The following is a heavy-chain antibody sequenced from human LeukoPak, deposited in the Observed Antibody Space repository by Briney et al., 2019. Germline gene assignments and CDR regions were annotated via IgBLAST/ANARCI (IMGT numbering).Heavy chain of an antibody. J-gene: IGHJ5*02. CDR1: GYTFTSYD. V-gene: IGHV1-8*01. Sequence: GASVKVSCKASGYTFTSYDINWVRQATGQGLEWMGWMNPNSGNTGYAQKFQGRVTMTRNTSISTAYMELSSLRSEDTAVYYCARGPPKRYSSSWYSPADWFDPWGQGTLVTVSS. CDR2: MNPNSGNT. D-gene: IGHD6-13*01. CDR3: ARGPPKRYSSSWYSPADWFDP.